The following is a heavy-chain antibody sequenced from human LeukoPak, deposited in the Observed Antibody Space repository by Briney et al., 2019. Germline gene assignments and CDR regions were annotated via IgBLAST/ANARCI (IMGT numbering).Heavy chain of an antibody. CDR1: GGSISSNY. CDR3: ARFIPSSGIDP. V-gene: IGHV4-59*01. CDR2: RSYTGST. Sequence: PSETLSLTCTVSGGSISSNYWSWIRQPPGKGLEWITYRSYTGSTNYNPSLKSRVTISVDTSKNQFSLRLRSVTAADTAVYYCARFIPSSGIDPWGQGTLVTVSS. D-gene: IGHD3-10*02. J-gene: IGHJ5*02.